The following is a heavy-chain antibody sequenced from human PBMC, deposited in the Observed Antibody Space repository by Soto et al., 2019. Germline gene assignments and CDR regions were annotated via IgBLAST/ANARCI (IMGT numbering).Heavy chain of an antibody. J-gene: IGHJ3*02. D-gene: IGHD1-1*01. CDR3: ASGLDPVQVLVDI. Sequence: PGESLKISCKGSVYSFTSYWIGWVRQMPGKGLEWMGIIYPGDSDTRYSPSFQGQVTISADKSISTAYLQWSSLKASDTAMYYCASGLDPVQVLVDIWGQGTMVTVSS. CDR2: IYPGDSDT. V-gene: IGHV5-51*01. CDR1: VYSFTSYW.